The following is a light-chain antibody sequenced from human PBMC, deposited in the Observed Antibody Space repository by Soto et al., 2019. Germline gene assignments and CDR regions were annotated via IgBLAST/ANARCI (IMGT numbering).Light chain of an antibody. V-gene: IGLV1-44*01. CDR3: AAWDDSLNGWV. Sequence: VLAQPPSASGTPGQRVTISCSGSSSNIRTNTVNWYHQLPGTAPKLLIYSNNQRPSGVPDRFSGSKSGTSASLAISGLQSEDEADYYCAAWDDSLNGWVFGGGTKLTVL. CDR1: SSNIRTNT. J-gene: IGLJ3*02. CDR2: SNN.